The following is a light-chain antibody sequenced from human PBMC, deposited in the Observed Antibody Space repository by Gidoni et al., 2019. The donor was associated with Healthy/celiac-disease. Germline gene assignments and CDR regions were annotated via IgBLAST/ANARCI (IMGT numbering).Light chain of an antibody. CDR1: QSVSSSY. CDR3: QQCGSSPIT. CDR2: GAS. J-gene: IGKJ5*01. Sequence: EIVLTQSPGTLSLSPGERATLSCRAIQSVSSSYLAWYQQKPGQAPRLLIYGASSRATGIPDRFSGSGSGTDFTLTISRLEPEDFAVYYCQQCGSSPITFGQXTRLEIK. V-gene: IGKV3-20*01.